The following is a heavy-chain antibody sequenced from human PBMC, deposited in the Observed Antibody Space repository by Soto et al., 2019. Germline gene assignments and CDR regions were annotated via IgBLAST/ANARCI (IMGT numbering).Heavy chain of an antibody. CDR2: ISYDGSNK. CDR1: GFTFSSYA. Sequence: QVQLVESGGGVVQPGRSLRLSCAAPGFTFSSYAMHWVRQAPGKGLEWVAVISYDGSNKYYADSVKGRFTISRDNSKNTLYLQMNSLRAEDTAVYYCARDPLGNQVYYFDYWGQGTLVTVSS. CDR3: ARDPLGNQVYYFDY. V-gene: IGHV3-30-3*01. J-gene: IGHJ4*02. D-gene: IGHD3-16*01.